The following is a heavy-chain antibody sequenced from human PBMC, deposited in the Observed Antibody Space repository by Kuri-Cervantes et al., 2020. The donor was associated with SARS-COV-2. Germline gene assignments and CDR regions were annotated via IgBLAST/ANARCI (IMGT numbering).Heavy chain of an antibody. D-gene: IGHD6-6*01. CDR3: ARDLGSRLAARGD. CDR1: GFTFSEYS. V-gene: IGHV3-48*01. CDR2: IGPSSSNI. Sequence: GESLKISCVVSGFTFSEYSMNWVRQAPGKGLEWVSYIGPSSSNIYYADSAKGRFTISRDNAKNLLYLQMNSLRAEDTAVYYCARDLGSRLAARGDWGQGTLVTVSS. J-gene: IGHJ4*02.